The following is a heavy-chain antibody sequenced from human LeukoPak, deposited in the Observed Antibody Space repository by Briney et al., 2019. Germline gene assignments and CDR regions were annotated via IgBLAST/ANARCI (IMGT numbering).Heavy chain of an antibody. D-gene: IGHD3-10*01. CDR3: AANSADYNTLGSSYKV. CDR1: SASISSSPYF. Sequence: SETLSLICTVSSASISSSPYFWGWIRQSPGKGLEWIGSISYSGTTYYNPSLKSRLTISVDTSKNQFSLKLNSVTAAGTAVYYCAANSADYNTLGSSYKVWGQGTLVTVSS. CDR2: ISYSGTT. V-gene: IGHV4-39*01. J-gene: IGHJ4*02.